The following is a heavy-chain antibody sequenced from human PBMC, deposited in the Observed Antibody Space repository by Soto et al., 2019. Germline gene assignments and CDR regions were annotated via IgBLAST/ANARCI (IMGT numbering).Heavy chain of an antibody. J-gene: IGHJ4*02. CDR3: ARVSGGSGDFDY. CDR2: INTSGGST. D-gene: IGHD2-15*01. V-gene: IGHV1-46*01. Sequence: ASVKVSCKASGYTLTSYHIHWVRQAPGQGLEWMGIINTSGGSTSYAQKFQGRITMTTDTSTSTAYMELRSLRSDDTAVYYCARVSGGSGDFDYWGQGTLVTVSS. CDR1: GYTLTSYH.